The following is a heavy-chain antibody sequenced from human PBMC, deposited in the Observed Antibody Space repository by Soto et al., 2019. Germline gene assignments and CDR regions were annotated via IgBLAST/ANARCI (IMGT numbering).Heavy chain of an antibody. V-gene: IGHV3-23*01. CDR1: GFTFSNYA. Sequence: EVQLLDSGGGLVQPGGSLRLSCAASGFTFSNYAMTWVRQGPGKGLVWVSGISGSGGRSYYADSVKGRFTISRDNSKSTLYIQMNSLRAEDTAVYYCAKAYFVWSSEQPYYFDYWGQGTLVTVSS. CDR2: ISGSGGRS. CDR3: AKAYFVWSSEQPYYFDY. J-gene: IGHJ4*02. D-gene: IGHD3-16*01.